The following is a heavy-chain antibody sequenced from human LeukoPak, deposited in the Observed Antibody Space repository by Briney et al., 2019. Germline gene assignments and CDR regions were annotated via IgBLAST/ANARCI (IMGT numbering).Heavy chain of an antibody. D-gene: IGHD3-9*01. V-gene: IGHV3-21*01. CDR2: ISSSSSYI. CDR1: GFTFSSYS. CDR3: ARDEDKYFDWLLSAFDI. J-gene: IGHJ3*02. Sequence: GGSLRLSCAASGFTFSSYSMNWVRQAPGKGLEWVSSISSSSSYIYYADSVKGRFAISRDNAKNSLYLQMNSLRAEDTAVYYCARDEDKYFDWLLSAFDIWGQGTMVTVSS.